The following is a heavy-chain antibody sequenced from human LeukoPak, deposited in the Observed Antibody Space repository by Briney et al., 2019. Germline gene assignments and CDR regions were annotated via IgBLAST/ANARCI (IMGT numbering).Heavy chain of an antibody. J-gene: IGHJ4*02. CDR1: GYTFTGYY. D-gene: IGHD4-17*01. V-gene: IGHV1-2*02. CDR2: INPNSGGT. CDR3: ARAMMTSGSMGDY. Sequence: ASVKVSCKASGYTFTGYYIHWVRQAPGPGLEWMGWINPNSGGTNYAQKFQGRVTMTRHTSISTAYMELSRLTSDDTAVYYCARAMMTSGSMGDYWGQGTLVTVSS.